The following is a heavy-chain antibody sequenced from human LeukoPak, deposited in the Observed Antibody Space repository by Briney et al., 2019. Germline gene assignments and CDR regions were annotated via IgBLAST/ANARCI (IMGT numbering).Heavy chain of an antibody. Sequence: ASQTLSPTCGVSDAALSGHQWSWIRQSPGEGLEWIGEIHHRGSTTYNPSLKSRVTISVDTPKNQFSLKMTSVTAADTANCARGEDYDYWNRFGGRHNWFDAWGQGTLVTVSS. CDR3: GEDYDYWNRFGGRHNWFDA. D-gene: IGHD3/OR15-3a*01. CDR2: IHHRGST. J-gene: IGHJ5*02. V-gene: IGHV4-34*01. CDR1: DAALSGHQ.